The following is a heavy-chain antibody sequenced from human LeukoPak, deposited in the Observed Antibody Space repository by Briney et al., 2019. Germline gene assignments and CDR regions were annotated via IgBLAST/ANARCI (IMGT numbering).Heavy chain of an antibody. CDR2: ITGTGGNT. J-gene: IGHJ4*02. V-gene: IGHV3-23*01. CDR3: AKVKDTSGSRFNY. Sequence: GGSLRLSCAASGFTFRSYDMSWVRQAPGKGLEWVSDITGTGGNTYYADSVKGRFTISRDNSKNTLYLQMNSLRDEDTAVYYCAKVKDTSGSRFNYWGQGTLVTVSS. D-gene: IGHD3-22*01. CDR1: GFTFRSYD.